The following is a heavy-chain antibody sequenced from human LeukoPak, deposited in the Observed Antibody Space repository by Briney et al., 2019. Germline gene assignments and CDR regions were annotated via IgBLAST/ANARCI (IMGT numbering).Heavy chain of an antibody. J-gene: IGHJ5*02. D-gene: IGHD5-18*01. CDR1: GGPISSSSYY. CDR2: IYFSGNT. Sequence: SETLSLTCTVSGGPISSSSYYWGWIRQPPGKGLEWIGSIYFSGNTYYNPSLKSRLTISVDTSRNQFSLKLRSVTAADTAIYYCAKGAGGFSYYNWFDPWGQGTLVTVSS. CDR3: AKGAGGFSYYNWFDP. V-gene: IGHV4-39*07.